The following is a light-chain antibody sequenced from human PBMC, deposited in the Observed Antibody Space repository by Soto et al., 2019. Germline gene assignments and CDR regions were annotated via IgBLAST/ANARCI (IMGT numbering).Light chain of an antibody. CDR1: SSDVGGYNS. CDR3: SSFTSSMTNV. V-gene: IGLV2-14*01. CDR2: DVT. Sequence: QSALTQPAPVSGPPGQPITISCTGTSSDVGGYNSVSWYQQHPGKAPKLILYDVTDRPSGVSYRFSGSKSGNTASLTISGLQAADEADYFCSSFTSSMTNVFGSGTKVTVL. J-gene: IGLJ1*01.